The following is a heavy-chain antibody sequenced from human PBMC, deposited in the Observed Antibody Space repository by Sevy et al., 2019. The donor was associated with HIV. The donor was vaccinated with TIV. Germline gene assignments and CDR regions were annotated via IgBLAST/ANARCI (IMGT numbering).Heavy chain of an antibody. V-gene: IGHV3-66*01. Sequence: GGLRLSCAASGFTVNSNYMTWVRQAPGEGLEGVSVMHSDDTTYHADSVKDRFTISRDNFKNTLYLHMSSLRAEDTAVYYCARGKSGYGYALNYWGQGTLVTVSS. CDR1: GFTVNSNY. CDR2: MHSDDTT. CDR3: ARGKSGYGYALNY. D-gene: IGHD5-18*01. J-gene: IGHJ4*02.